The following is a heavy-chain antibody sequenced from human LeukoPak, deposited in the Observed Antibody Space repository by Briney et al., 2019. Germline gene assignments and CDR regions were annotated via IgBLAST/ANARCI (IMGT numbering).Heavy chain of an antibody. V-gene: IGHV3-9*01. J-gene: IGHJ4*02. D-gene: IGHD1-26*01. CDR1: GFTFDDYA. CDR2: ISWNSGSI. CDR3: ERSGGSYDY. Sequence: GGSLRLSCAASGFTFDDYAMHWVRQAPGKGLEWVSGISWNSGSIGYADSVKGRFTISRDNAKNSLYLQMNSLRAEDTAVYYCERSGGSYDYWGQGTLVTVSS.